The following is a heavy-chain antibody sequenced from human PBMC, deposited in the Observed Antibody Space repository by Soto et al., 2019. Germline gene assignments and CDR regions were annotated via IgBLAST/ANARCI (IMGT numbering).Heavy chain of an antibody. V-gene: IGHV4-31*03. CDR2: IYYSGST. CDR1: GGSISSGGYY. J-gene: IGHJ4*02. Sequence: QVQLQESGPGLVKPSQTLSLTCTVSGGSISSGGYYWSWIRQHPGKGLEWIGYIYYSGSTYYNPSVKSRVTISVDTSKTQFSLKLSSVTAADTAVYYCARDMNGVLGMGHWGQGTLVTVSS. CDR3: ARDMNGVLGMGH. D-gene: IGHD2-8*01.